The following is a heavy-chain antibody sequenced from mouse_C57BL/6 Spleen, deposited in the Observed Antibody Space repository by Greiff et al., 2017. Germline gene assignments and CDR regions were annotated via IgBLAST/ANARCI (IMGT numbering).Heavy chain of an antibody. Sequence: VQLQQSGAELVMPGASVKLSCKASGYTFTSYWMHWVKQRPGQGLAWIGEIDPSDSYTNYNQKFKGKSTLTVDKSSSTAYMQLSSLTSEDSAVYYCARYDRYFDVWGTGTTVTVSS. CDR2: IDPSDSYT. CDR3: ARYDRYFDV. CDR1: GYTFTSYW. D-gene: IGHD2-3*01. J-gene: IGHJ1*03. V-gene: IGHV1-69*01.